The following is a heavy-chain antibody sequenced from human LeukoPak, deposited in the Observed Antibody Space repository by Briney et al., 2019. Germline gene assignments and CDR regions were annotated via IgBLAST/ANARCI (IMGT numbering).Heavy chain of an antibody. CDR2: IKEDGSEK. J-gene: IGHJ3*02. CDR1: GFTFGDYA. D-gene: IGHD3-10*01. Sequence: GGSLRLSCAASGFTFGDYAMSWVRQAPGKGLEWVANIKEDGSEKYYVDSVKGRFTISRDNAKNSLYLHMNSLTAEDTAMYYCARDWVAGVPFDAFDIWGQGTMVSVSS. CDR3: ARDWVAGVPFDAFDI. V-gene: IGHV3-7*03.